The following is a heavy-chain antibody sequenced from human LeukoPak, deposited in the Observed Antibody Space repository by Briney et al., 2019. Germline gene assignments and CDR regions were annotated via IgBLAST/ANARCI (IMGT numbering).Heavy chain of an antibody. D-gene: IGHD4-11*01. CDR2: ISRSGGNI. Sequence: PGGSLRLSCAASGFTFSSHAMSWVRQAPGNGLEWVAAISRSGGNIYCGDSVRGRFTISRDSSKNTLHLQMDSLRAEDTAVYYCAKDWPVSGDHYSPFDYWGQGTLVTVSS. CDR3: AKDWPVSGDHYSPFDY. CDR1: GFTFSSHA. V-gene: IGHV3-23*01. J-gene: IGHJ4*02.